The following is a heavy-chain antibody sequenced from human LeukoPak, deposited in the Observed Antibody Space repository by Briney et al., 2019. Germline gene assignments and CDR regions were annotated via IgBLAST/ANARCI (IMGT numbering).Heavy chain of an antibody. D-gene: IGHD2-15*01. J-gene: IGHJ4*02. CDR1: GFTFSSYE. Sequence: GGSLRLSCAASGFTFSSYEMNWVRQAPGRGLEWVSYISSSGSTIYYANSVKGRFTISRDNAMNSLYLQTNSLIAEDTAVYYCARGPHCSGGSCYSGNFDYWGQGTLVTVSS. V-gene: IGHV3-48*03. CDR2: ISSSGSTI. CDR3: ARGPHCSGGSCYSGNFDY.